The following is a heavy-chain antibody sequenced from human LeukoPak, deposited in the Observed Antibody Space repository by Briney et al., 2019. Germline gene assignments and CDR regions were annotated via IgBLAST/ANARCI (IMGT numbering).Heavy chain of an antibody. CDR1: GYTFTSYG. CDR3: ARVSPPNYGGKPYYYYGMDV. Sequence: ASVKVSCKASGYTFTSYGISWVRQAPGQGLEWMGWISAYNGNTNYAQKLQGRVTMTTDTSTSTAYMELRSLRSDDTAVYYCARVSPPNYGGKPYYYYGMDVWGQGTTVTVS. CDR2: ISAYNGNT. D-gene: IGHD4-23*01. V-gene: IGHV1-18*01. J-gene: IGHJ6*02.